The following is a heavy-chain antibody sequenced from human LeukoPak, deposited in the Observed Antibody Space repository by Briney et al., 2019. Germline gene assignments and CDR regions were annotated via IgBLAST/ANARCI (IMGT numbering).Heavy chain of an antibody. Sequence: PSETLSLTCSVSGGSMSRSSDYWAWIRQPPGKGLEWIGSVYYTGSANYNPSFRSRVTVSIDTSKNQFSLKLSSVTAADTAVYYCARGYYYDSRAKLDYGMDVWGQGTTVTVSS. CDR1: GGSMSRSSDY. V-gene: IGHV4-39*07. D-gene: IGHD3-22*01. J-gene: IGHJ6*02. CDR3: ARGYYYDSRAKLDYGMDV. CDR2: VYYTGSA.